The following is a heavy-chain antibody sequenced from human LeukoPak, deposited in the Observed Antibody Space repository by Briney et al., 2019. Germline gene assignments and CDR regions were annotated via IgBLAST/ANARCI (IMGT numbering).Heavy chain of an antibody. CDR2: INWNSGTM. CDR3: AKDPYMDV. J-gene: IGHJ6*03. V-gene: IGHV3-9*01. Sequence: GGSLRLSCAASGFSFADATMHWVRQVPGKGLEWVSGINWNSGTMGYADSEKGRFTVSRDNAKNSLYLQMNSLKTEDTALYYCAKDPYMDVWGKGTTVTVSS. CDR1: GFSFADAT.